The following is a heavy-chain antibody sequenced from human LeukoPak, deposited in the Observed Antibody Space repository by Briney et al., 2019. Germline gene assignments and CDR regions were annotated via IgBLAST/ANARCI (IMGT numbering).Heavy chain of an antibody. Sequence: ASVKVSCKASGGTFSSYAISWVRQAPGQGLEWMGGIIPIFGTANYAQKFQGRVTITADESTSTAYMELSSLRSEDTAVYYCARDRPGYHDAFDIWGQGTMVTVSS. CDR1: GGTFSSYA. D-gene: IGHD2-2*01. CDR3: ARDRPGYHDAFDI. J-gene: IGHJ3*02. V-gene: IGHV1-69*13. CDR2: IIPIFGTA.